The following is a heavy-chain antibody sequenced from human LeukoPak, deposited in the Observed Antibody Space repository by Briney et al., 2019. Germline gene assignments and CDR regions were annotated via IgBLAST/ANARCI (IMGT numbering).Heavy chain of an antibody. CDR3: ARHGDYGSGSGGYYGMDV. Sequence: ASVKVSCKASGGTFSSYAISWVRQAPGQGLEWMGGIIPIFGTANYAQKFQGRVTITADESTSTAYMELSSLRSEDTAVYYCARHGDYGSGSGGYYGMDVWGKGTTVTVSS. J-gene: IGHJ6*04. CDR2: IIPIFGTA. CDR1: GGTFSSYA. V-gene: IGHV1-69*13. D-gene: IGHD3-10*01.